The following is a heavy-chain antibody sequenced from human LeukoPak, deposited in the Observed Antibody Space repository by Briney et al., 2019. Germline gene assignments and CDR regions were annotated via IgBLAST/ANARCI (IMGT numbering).Heavy chain of an antibody. CDR2: ISSSSSTI. CDR3: AKGTAVVIPFEAFDI. CDR1: GFTFGDYG. V-gene: IGHV3-48*01. Sequence: GRSLRLSCTASGFTFGDYGMSWFRQAPGKGLEWVSYISSSSSTIYYADSVKGRFTISRDNSKNTLYLQMNSLRAEDTAVYYCAKGTAVVIPFEAFDIWGQGTMVTVSS. J-gene: IGHJ3*02. D-gene: IGHD3-22*01.